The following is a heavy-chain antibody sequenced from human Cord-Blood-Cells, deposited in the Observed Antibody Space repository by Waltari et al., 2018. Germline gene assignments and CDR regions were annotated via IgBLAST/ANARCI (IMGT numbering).Heavy chain of an antibody. Sequence: QVQLVESGGGVVQPGRSLRLSCAASGFPFSSYGMNWVRQAPGKGLEWVAVISYDGINKYYADSVKGRFTISRDNSKNTLYLQMNSLRAEDTAVYYCAKDAQGAFDYWGQGTLVTVSS. CDR3: AKDAQGAFDY. CDR2: ISYDGINK. J-gene: IGHJ4*02. V-gene: IGHV3-30*18. CDR1: GFPFSSYG.